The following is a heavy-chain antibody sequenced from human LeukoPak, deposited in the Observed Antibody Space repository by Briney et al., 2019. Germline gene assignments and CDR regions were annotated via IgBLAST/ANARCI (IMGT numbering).Heavy chain of an antibody. CDR1: GFTFSSYA. CDR2: ISSNGGST. Sequence: GGSLRLSCAASGFTFSSYAMHWVRQAPGKGLEYVSAISSNGGSTYYANSVKGRFTISRHNSKNTLYLQMGSLRAEDMAVYYCAGGQQLATYNWFDPWGQGTLVTVSS. CDR3: AGGQQLATYNWFDP. D-gene: IGHD6-13*01. J-gene: IGHJ5*02. V-gene: IGHV3-64*01.